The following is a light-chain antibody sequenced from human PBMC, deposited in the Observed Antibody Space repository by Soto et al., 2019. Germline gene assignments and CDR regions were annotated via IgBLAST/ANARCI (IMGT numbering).Light chain of an antibody. CDR2: AAS. V-gene: IGKV1-6*01. Sequence: AIQMTQSPSSLSASVGDRVTITCRASQGSRNDLGCYQQKPGKAPKLLIYAASSLQSGVPSRFSGSGSGTDFTLTISSLQPEDFATYYCLQDYNYPFTFGGGTKVEIK. J-gene: IGKJ4*01. CDR3: LQDYNYPFT. CDR1: QGSRND.